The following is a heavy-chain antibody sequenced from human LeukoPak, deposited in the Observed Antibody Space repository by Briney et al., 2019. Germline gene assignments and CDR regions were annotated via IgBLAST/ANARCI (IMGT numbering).Heavy chain of an antibody. D-gene: IGHD3-22*01. CDR2: IIPIFGTA. CDR3: ARDRLGYYDSSGPMNWFDP. J-gene: IGHJ5*02. V-gene: IGHV1-69*13. Sequence: SVKVSCKASGGTFSSYAISWVRQAPGQGLEWMGGIIPIFGTANYAQEFQGGVTITADESTSTAYMELSSLRSEDTAVYYCARDRLGYYDSSGPMNWFDPWGQGTLVTVPS. CDR1: GGTFSSYA.